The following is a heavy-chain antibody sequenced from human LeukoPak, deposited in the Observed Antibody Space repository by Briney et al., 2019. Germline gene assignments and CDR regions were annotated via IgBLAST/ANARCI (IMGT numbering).Heavy chain of an antibody. CDR2: INPSGGST. J-gene: IGHJ3*02. D-gene: IGHD2-2*02. CDR1: GYTFTSYY. Sequence: ASVKVSCKASGYTFTSYYMHWVRQAPGQGREWMGIINPSGGSTSYAQKFQGRVTMTRDTSTSTVYMELSSLRSEDTAVYYCARDLQYCSITSCYNDDAFDIWGQGTMVTVSS. V-gene: IGHV1-46*03. CDR3: ARDLQYCSITSCYNDDAFDI.